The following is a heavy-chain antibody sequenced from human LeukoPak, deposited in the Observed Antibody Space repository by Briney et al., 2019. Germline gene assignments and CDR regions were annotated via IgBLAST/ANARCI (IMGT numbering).Heavy chain of an antibody. Sequence: GGSLRLSCAGSGFTFSRYWMGWVRQAPGKGLEWVANIKEDGSEKYHVDSVKGRFTISRDNAKNSLYLQMNSLRAEDTAIYYCAKYRGWGQGTLVTVSS. CDR1: GFTFSRYW. CDR3: AKYRG. CDR2: IKEDGSEK. D-gene: IGHD2-2*02. V-gene: IGHV3-7*01. J-gene: IGHJ4*02.